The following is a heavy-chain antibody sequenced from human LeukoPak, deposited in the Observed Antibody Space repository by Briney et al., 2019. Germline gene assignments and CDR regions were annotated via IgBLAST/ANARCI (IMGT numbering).Heavy chain of an antibody. CDR2: ISSDSSDI. J-gene: IGHJ5*02. V-gene: IGHV3-21*04. D-gene: IGHD3-22*01. CDR1: GFSFSSYS. Sequence: PRGFLRLSCAASGFSFSSYSMNWVRQAPGKGLEWVSSISSDSSDIFHADSVKGRFTISRDNAKNSLFLQMNSLRAEDTAVYYCARAGTYDSLISWGQGTLVTVSS. CDR3: ARAGTYDSLIS.